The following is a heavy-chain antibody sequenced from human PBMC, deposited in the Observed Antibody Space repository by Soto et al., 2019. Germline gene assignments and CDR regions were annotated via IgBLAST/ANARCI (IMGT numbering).Heavy chain of an antibody. Sequence: ASVKVSCKASGYTFTSYYMHWVRQAPGQGLEWMGIINPSGGSTSYAQKFQGRVTMTRDTSTSTVYMELSSLRSEDTAVYYCARDPYCGGDCYSELYYYYYGMDVWGQGTTVTVSS. CDR1: GYTFTSYY. J-gene: IGHJ6*02. D-gene: IGHD2-21*02. CDR2: INPSGGST. CDR3: ARDPYCGGDCYSELYYYYYGMDV. V-gene: IGHV1-46*01.